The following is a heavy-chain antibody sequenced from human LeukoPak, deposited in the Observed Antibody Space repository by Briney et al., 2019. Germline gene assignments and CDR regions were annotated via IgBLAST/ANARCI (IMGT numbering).Heavy chain of an antibody. J-gene: IGHJ4*02. Sequence: ASVKVSCKAPGYTFTSYYMHWVRQAPGQGLEWMGIINPSGGSTNYAQKFQGRVTITADESTSTAYMELSSLRSEDTAVYYCATTPGYSSGWYYDYWGQGTLVTVSS. V-gene: IGHV1-46*01. CDR2: INPSGGST. CDR3: ATTPGYSSGWYYDY. D-gene: IGHD6-19*01. CDR1: GYTFTSYY.